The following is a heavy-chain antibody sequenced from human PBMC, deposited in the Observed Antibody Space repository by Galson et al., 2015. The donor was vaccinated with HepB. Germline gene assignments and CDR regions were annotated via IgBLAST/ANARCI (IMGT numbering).Heavy chain of an antibody. Sequence: SVKVSCKASGGTFSSYAISWVQQAPGQGLEWMGGIIPIFGTANYAQKFQGRVTITADKSTSTAYMELSSLRSEDTAVYYCASFWSGGSCYSADWFDPWGQGTLVTVSS. CDR1: GGTFSSYA. V-gene: IGHV1-69*06. D-gene: IGHD2-15*01. CDR2: IIPIFGTA. CDR3: ASFWSGGSCYSADWFDP. J-gene: IGHJ5*02.